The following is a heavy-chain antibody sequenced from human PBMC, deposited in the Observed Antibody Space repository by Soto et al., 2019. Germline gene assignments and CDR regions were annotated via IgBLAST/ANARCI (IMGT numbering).Heavy chain of an antibody. CDR3: AKDHVALTGVLPLGY. CDR2: ISGSGGST. Sequence: GESLKISCAASGFTFSSYAMSWVRQAPGKGLEWVSAISGSGGSTYYADSVKGRFTISRDNSKNTLYLQMNSLRAEDTAVYYCAKDHVALTGVLPLGYWGQGTLVTVSS. D-gene: IGHD7-27*01. CDR1: GFTFSSYA. V-gene: IGHV3-23*01. J-gene: IGHJ4*02.